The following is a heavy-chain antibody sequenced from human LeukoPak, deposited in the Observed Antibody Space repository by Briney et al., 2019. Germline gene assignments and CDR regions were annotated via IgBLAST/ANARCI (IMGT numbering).Heavy chain of an antibody. CDR1: GGSISPYY. CDR3: ARENDRYGRIDY. CDR2: VSYSGST. Sequence: SETLSLTCTVFGGSISPYYWSWVRQPPGKGLKWIGYVSYSGSTDYNPSLKSRVIISIDTSKNQFSLRLRSVTAADTAVYYCARENDRYGRIDYWGQGTQVTVSS. J-gene: IGHJ4*02. D-gene: IGHD5-18*01. V-gene: IGHV4-59*01.